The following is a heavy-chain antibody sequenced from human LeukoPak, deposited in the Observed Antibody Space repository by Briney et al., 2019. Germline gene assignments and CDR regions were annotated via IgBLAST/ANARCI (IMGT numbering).Heavy chain of an antibody. D-gene: IGHD1-7*01. CDR3: AKDTETGTTELGAFDI. Sequence: GGSLRLSCAASGFTFSSYAMHWVRQAPGKGLEWVAVISYDGSNKYYADSVKGRFTISRDNSKNTLYLQMNSLRAEDMALYYCAKDTETGTTELGAFDIWGQGTMVTVSS. CDR2: ISYDGSNK. J-gene: IGHJ3*02. CDR1: GFTFSSYA. V-gene: IGHV3-30-3*01.